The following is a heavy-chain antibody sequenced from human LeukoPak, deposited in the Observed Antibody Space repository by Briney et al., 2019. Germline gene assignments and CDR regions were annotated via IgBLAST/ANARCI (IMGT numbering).Heavy chain of an antibody. J-gene: IGHJ4*02. CDR1: GFTFSSYG. CDR3: ARDHYSSGWNQGPDY. CDR2: ISYDANNK. V-gene: IGHV3-30*03. D-gene: IGHD6-19*01. Sequence: GRSLRLSCAASGFTFSSYGMHWVRQAPGKGLEWVAVISYDANNKNYADSVKGRFTISRDSSKDTLYLEMNSLRPEDTAVYFCARDHYSSGWNQGPDYWGQGALVTVSS.